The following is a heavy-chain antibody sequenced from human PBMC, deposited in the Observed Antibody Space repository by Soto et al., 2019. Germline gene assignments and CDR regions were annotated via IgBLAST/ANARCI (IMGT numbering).Heavy chain of an antibody. V-gene: IGHV3-48*02. J-gene: IGHJ6*02. CDR1: GFTFSSYS. CDR2: SSSSSSTI. D-gene: IGHD3-10*01. CDR3: ARDIFPFGLGFGEACYDGMDV. Sequence: PGGSLRLSCAASGFTFSSYSLTWVRQAPWKGLEWVSYSSSSSSTIYYADSVKGRFTISRDNAKNSLYLQMNSLRDEDTAVYYCARDIFPFGLGFGEACYDGMDVWGQGTTIPVS.